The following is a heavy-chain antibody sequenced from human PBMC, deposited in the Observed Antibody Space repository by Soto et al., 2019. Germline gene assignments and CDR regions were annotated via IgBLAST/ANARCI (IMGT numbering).Heavy chain of an antibody. CDR1: GFSLNTNAVG. V-gene: IGHV2-5*02. J-gene: IGHJ4*02. Sequence: QITLKESGPTLVKPTQTLTLTCTFSGFSLNTNAVGVSWIRQPPGKALEWLALLYWDDDKRYSPSLKSRLTITTDTSKNQVVLTMTNMDPVDTATYYCAHRRVRDSSGENFDYWGQGTLVTVSS. D-gene: IGHD6-19*01. CDR2: LYWDDDK. CDR3: AHRRVRDSSGENFDY.